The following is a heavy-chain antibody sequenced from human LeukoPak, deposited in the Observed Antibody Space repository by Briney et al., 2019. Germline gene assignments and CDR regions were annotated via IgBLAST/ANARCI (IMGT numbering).Heavy chain of an antibody. Sequence: ASVNVSCTASGYTFTSYGISWVRQAPGQGLEWMGWISAYNGNTNYAQKLQGRVTMTTDTSTSTAYMELRSLRSDDTAVYYCARVNYYDSSGYYSDFDLWGRGTLVTVSS. J-gene: IGHJ2*01. CDR1: GYTFTSYG. CDR3: ARVNYYDSSGYYSDFDL. CDR2: ISAYNGNT. V-gene: IGHV1-18*01. D-gene: IGHD3-22*01.